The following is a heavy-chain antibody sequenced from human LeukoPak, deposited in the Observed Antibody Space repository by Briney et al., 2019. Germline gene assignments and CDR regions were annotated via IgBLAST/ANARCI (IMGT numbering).Heavy chain of an antibody. Sequence: NPGGSLRLSCAASGFTFNTFNMNWVRQAPGKGLEWVSSITSGGDYIYYADSVKGRFTTSRDNSKNTLYLQMNNLRAEDTAVYYCARDRGVVGSSWINWYFDLWGRGTLVTVSS. CDR2: ITSGGDYI. CDR1: GFTFNTFN. J-gene: IGHJ2*01. V-gene: IGHV3-21*01. D-gene: IGHD6-13*01. CDR3: ARDRGVVGSSWINWYFDL.